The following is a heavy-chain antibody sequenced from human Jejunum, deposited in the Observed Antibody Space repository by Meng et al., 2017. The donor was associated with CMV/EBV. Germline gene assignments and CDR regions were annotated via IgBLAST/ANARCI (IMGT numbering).Heavy chain of an antibody. CDR2: IYHSGST. J-gene: IGHJ6*02. Sequence: SGSYWGWIRPPPGKGLEWIGSIYHSGSTYYNPSLKSRVTISVDTSKNQFSLKLGSVTAADTAVYYCARASYCSGGSCYSNYGMDVWGQGTTVTVSS. CDR3: ARASYCSGGSCYSNYGMDV. CDR1: SGSY. V-gene: IGHV4-38-2*02. D-gene: IGHD2-15*01.